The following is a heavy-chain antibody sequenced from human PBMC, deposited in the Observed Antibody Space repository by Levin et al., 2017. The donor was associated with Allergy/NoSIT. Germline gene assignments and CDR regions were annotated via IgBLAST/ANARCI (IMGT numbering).Heavy chain of an antibody. V-gene: IGHV3-74*01. CDR2: ISSDGSSA. D-gene: IGHD3-10*01. CDR1: GFTFSSYW. J-gene: IGHJ4*02. CDR3: TRRTREVWFGDDDYFDH. Sequence: GGSLRLSCAASGFTFSSYWMHWVRQAPGKGLVWVSRISSDGSSANYADAVKGRFTISRDNAKNTLYLQMNSLRAEDTAVYFCTRRTREVWFGDDDYFDHWGQGILVSVSS.